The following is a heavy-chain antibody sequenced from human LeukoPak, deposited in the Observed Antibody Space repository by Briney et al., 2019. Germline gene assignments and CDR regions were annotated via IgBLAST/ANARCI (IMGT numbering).Heavy chain of an antibody. CDR2: INPSGDST. V-gene: IGHV1-46*01. CDR1: GYTFTTYY. J-gene: IGHJ4*02. CDR3: ARVQLGGTPDTTGDY. Sequence: GASVKVSCKASGYTFTTYYIHWVRQAPGQGLEWMGIINPSGDSTSYAQKFQGRVTMTRDMSTSTVYMELSSLRSDDTAVYYCARVQLGGTPDTTGDYWGQGTLVTVSS. D-gene: IGHD5-18*01.